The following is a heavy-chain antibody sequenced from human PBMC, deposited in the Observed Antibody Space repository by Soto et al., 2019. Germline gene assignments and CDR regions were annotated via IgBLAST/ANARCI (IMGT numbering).Heavy chain of an antibody. CDR3: ARETPLDYYDSSGYYLRYFDY. J-gene: IGHJ4*02. V-gene: IGHV4-31*03. D-gene: IGHD3-22*01. Sequence: TLSLTCTVSGGSISSGGYYWSWIRQHPGKGLEWIGYIYYSGSTYYNPSLKSRVTISVDTSKNQFSLKLSSVTAADTAVYYCARETPLDYYDSSGYYLRYFDYWGQGTLVTVSS. CDR1: GGSISSGGYY. CDR2: IYYSGST.